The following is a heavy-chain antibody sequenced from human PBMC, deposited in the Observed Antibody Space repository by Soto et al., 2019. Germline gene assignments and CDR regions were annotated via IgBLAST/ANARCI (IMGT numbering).Heavy chain of an antibody. V-gene: IGHV3-33*01. CDR3: ARGGFVVPAAILHYMDV. D-gene: IGHD2-2*01. Sequence: GGSLRLSCAASGFTFSSYGMHWVRQAPGKGLEWVAVIWYDGSNKYYADSVKGRFTISRDNSKNTLYLQMNSLRAEDTAVYYCARGGFVVPAAILHYMDVWGKGTTVTVSS. CDR2: IWYDGSNK. CDR1: GFTFSSYG. J-gene: IGHJ6*03.